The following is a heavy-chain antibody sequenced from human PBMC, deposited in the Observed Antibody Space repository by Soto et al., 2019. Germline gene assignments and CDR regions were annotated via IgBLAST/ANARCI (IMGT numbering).Heavy chain of an antibody. CDR3: ARGPAYGVYYFDY. D-gene: IGHD4-17*01. CDR2: ISSSSSTI. V-gene: IGHV3-48*02. Sequence: PGGSLRLSCAPSGFTFSSYAMSWVRQAPGKGLEWVSAISSSSSTIYYADSVKGRFTISRDNAKNSLYLQMNSLRDEDTAVYYCARGPAYGVYYFDYWGQGTLVTVSS. J-gene: IGHJ4*02. CDR1: GFTFSSYA.